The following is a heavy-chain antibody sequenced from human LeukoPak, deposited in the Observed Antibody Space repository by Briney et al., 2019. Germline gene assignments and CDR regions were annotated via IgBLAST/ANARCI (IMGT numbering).Heavy chain of an antibody. CDR2: IRIDGSSK. Sequence: PGGSLRLSCAASGFTFSNYAMHWVRQAPGKGLGWLAFIRIDGSSKYYADFVKGRFTISRDNSKNTLYLQMNSLRVEDTAIYYCARDQAGSGHYADFWGQGTLVTVSS. J-gene: IGHJ4*02. V-gene: IGHV3-30*02. CDR3: ARDQAGSGHYADF. D-gene: IGHD3-10*01. CDR1: GFTFSNYA.